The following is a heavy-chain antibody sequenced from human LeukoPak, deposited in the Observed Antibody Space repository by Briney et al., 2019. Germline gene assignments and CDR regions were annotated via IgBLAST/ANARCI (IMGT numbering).Heavy chain of an antibody. CDR2: ITNSGTTI. D-gene: IGHD3-9*01. Sequence: GGSLRLSCAASGFTFSDYDMNWVRQAPGKGLEWVSYITNSGTTIHYADSVKGRFTISRDNAKNSLYLQMNSLRAEDTAVYYCARSIGLTGGGVDVWGQGTTVTVSS. V-gene: IGHV3-11*01. CDR1: GFTFSDYD. CDR3: ARSIGLTGGGVDV. J-gene: IGHJ6*02.